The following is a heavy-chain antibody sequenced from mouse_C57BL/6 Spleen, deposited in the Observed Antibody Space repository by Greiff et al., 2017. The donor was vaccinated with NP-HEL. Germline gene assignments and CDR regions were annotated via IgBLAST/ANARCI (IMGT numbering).Heavy chain of an antibody. J-gene: IGHJ4*01. V-gene: IGHV10-1*01. CDR1: GFSFNTYA. D-gene: IGHD2-2*01. CDR3: VRGYNYYAMDY. CDR2: IRSKSNNYAT. Sequence: EVQLVESGGGLVQPKGSLKLSCAASGFSFNTYAMNWVRQAPGKGLEWVARIRSKSNNYATYYAGSVKDRFTISRDDSESMLYLQMNNLKTEDTAMYYCVRGYNYYAMDYWGQGTSVTVSS.